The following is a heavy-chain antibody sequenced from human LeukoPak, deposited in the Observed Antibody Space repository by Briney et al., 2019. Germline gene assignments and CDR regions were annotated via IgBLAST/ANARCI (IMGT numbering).Heavy chain of an antibody. CDR2: IIPIFGTA. CDR1: GGTFSSYA. CDR3: AREPAAIQGDYYYYYMDV. J-gene: IGHJ6*03. D-gene: IGHD2-2*02. V-gene: IGHV1-69*05. Sequence: ASVKVSCKASGGTFSSYAISWVRQAPGQGLEWMGRIIPIFGTANYAQKSQGRVTITTDESTSTAYMELSSLRSEDTAVYYCAREPAAIQGDYYYYYMDVWGKGTTVTVSS.